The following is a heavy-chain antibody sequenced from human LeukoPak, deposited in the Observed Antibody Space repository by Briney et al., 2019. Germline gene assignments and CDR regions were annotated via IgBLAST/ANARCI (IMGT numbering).Heavy chain of an antibody. Sequence: GGSLRLSCAASGFSFSGDYIHWVRQAPGKGLEYVSAISGNGVTTHYTNSVKGRFTISRDNSKNTVYLQMGSLSTEDTSVYYCARDTNREQDIWGQGTTVTVSS. CDR1: GFSFSGDY. V-gene: IGHV3-64*01. CDR3: ARDTNREQDI. CDR2: ISGNGVTT. J-gene: IGHJ6*02. D-gene: IGHD3-3*01.